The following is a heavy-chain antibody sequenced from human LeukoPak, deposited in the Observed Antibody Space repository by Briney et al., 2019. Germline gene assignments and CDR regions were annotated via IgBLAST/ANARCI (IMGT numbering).Heavy chain of an antibody. CDR3: ATKDSSSWSFDY. V-gene: IGHV3-23*01. CDR2: ISGSGGST. CDR1: GFTSSSYA. Sequence: GGSLRLSCAASGFTSSSYAMSWVRQAPGKGLEWVSAISGSGGSTYYADSVKGRFTISRDNSKNTLYLQMNSLRAEDTAVYYCATKDSSSWSFDYWGQGTLVTVSS. J-gene: IGHJ4*02. D-gene: IGHD6-13*01.